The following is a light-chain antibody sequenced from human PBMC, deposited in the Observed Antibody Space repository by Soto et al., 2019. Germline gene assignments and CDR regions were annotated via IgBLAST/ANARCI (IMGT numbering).Light chain of an antibody. J-gene: IGKJ4*01. CDR2: AAY. V-gene: IGKV1-27*01. Sequence: DIQMTQAPSSLSAFVGDRVTITCRARQDISTYLAWYQQKPGKVPKLLISAAYTLQSGVPPRFSGSGSGTDFTLTISSLQPEDVANCYCQKYDNAPLTFGGGTKVEIK. CDR1: QDISTY. CDR3: QKYDNAPLT.